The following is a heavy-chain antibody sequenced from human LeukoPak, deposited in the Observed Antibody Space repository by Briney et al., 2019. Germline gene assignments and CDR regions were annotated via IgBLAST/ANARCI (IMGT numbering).Heavy chain of an antibody. CDR3: AKDDGGSYYIYYYYMDV. V-gene: IGHV3-30*04. J-gene: IGHJ6*03. CDR2: ISYDGSNK. CDR1: GFTFSSYV. Sequence: GGSLRLSCAASGFTFSSYVMHWVRQAPGKGLEWVAIISYDGSNKYYADSVKGRFTISRDNSKNTLSLQRNSLRAEDTAVYYCAKDDGGSYYIYYYYMDVWGKGTTVTISS. D-gene: IGHD3-16*01.